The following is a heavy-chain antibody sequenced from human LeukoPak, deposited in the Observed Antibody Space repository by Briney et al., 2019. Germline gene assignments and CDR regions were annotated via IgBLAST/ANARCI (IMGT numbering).Heavy chain of an antibody. CDR3: AKGPNGHYYGSGEFDY. J-gene: IGHJ4*02. Sequence: PGGSLRLSCAASGFTFSSYAMSWVRQAPGKGLEWVSAISGSGGSTYYADSVKGRFTISRDNSKNTLYLQMNSLRAEDTAVYYCAKGPNGHYYGSGEFDYWGQGTLVTVSS. CDR1: GFTFSSYA. V-gene: IGHV3-23*01. D-gene: IGHD3-10*01. CDR2: ISGSGGST.